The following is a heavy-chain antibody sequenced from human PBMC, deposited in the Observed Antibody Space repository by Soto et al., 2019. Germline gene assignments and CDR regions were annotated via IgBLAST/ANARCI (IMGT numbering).Heavy chain of an antibody. D-gene: IGHD2-15*01. CDR3: ASLYGEYCSGGCCYPSVLYYFDY. CDR2: IIPIFGTA. J-gene: IGHJ4*02. V-gene: IGHV1-69*01. CDR1: GGTFSSYA. Sequence: QVQLVQSGAEVKKPGSSVKVSCKASGGTFSSYAISWVRQAPGQGLEWMGGIIPIFGTANYAQKFQGRVTITADESTSTAYMELSSLRSEDTAVSHCASLYGEYCSGGCCYPSVLYYFDYWGQGTLVTVSS.